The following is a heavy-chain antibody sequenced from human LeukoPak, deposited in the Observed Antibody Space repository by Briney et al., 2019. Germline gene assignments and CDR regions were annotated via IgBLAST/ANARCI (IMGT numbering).Heavy chain of an antibody. CDR2: ISSSSSTI. V-gene: IGHV3-48*01. CDR1: GFTFSSYS. Sequence: GGSLRLSCAASGFTFSSYSMNWVRQAPGKGLEWVSYISSSSSTIYYADSVKGRFTISRDNAKNSLYLEMNSLRAEDTAVYYCARVFIGDYGDYQFDYWGQGTLVTVSS. J-gene: IGHJ4*02. D-gene: IGHD4-17*01. CDR3: ARVFIGDYGDYQFDY.